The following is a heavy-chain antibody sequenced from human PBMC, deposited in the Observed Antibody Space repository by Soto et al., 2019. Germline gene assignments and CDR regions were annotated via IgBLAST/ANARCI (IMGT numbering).Heavy chain of an antibody. CDR3: ARYDAFKAFDL. D-gene: IGHD1-1*01. Sequence: PGGSLRLSCAASGFTFNSYSVNWVRQAPGKGLEWVASISSGSVYIDFADSVRGRFTISRDDVTNSVSLQMDSLRVEDTGIYYCARYDAFKAFDLRGQGTMVTVSS. CDR2: ISSGSVYI. J-gene: IGHJ3*01. V-gene: IGHV3-21*06. CDR1: GFTFNSYS.